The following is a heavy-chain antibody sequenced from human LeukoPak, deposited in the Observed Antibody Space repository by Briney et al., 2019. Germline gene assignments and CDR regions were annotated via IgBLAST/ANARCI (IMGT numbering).Heavy chain of an antibody. D-gene: IGHD1-1*01. V-gene: IGHV1-8*03. Sequence: ASVKVSCKVSGYTLSELSMHWVRQSPGQGLEWMGWMNPNSGNTGYAQKFQGRVTITRNTSISTAYMELSSLRSEDTAVYYCARGRGLGRTPERRFDYWGQGTLVTVSS. CDR1: GYTLSELS. CDR2: MNPNSGNT. CDR3: ARGRGLGRTPERRFDY. J-gene: IGHJ4*02.